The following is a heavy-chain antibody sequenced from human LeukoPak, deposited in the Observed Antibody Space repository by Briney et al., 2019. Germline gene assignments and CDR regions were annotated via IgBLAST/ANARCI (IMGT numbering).Heavy chain of an antibody. Sequence: WGTLSLSCAASGFTFSSYSLNWVRQAPGKGLEWVSYISSSSSTIYYADSVRGRFTISRDNAKNSLYLQMNSLRAEETAVYYCASLVPMRLYYYYGMDVWGQGTTVTVSS. CDR1: GFTFSSYS. V-gene: IGHV3-48*01. CDR2: ISSSSSTI. CDR3: ASLVPMRLYYYYGMDV. J-gene: IGHJ6*02. D-gene: IGHD6-25*01.